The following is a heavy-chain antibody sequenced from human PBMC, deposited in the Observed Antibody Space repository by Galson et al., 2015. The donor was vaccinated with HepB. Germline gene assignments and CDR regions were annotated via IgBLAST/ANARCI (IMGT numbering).Heavy chain of an antibody. CDR1: GGTFSSYA. D-gene: IGHD5-12*01. V-gene: IGHV1-69*13. J-gene: IGHJ6*02. CDR3: ASGWLRLAPTQFSYYGMDV. Sequence: SVKVSCKASGGTFSSYAISWVRQAPGQGLEWMGGIIPIFGIANYAQKFQGRVTITADESTSTAYMELSSLRSEDTAVYYCASGWLRLAPTQFSYYGMDVWGQGTTVTVSS. CDR2: IIPIFGIA.